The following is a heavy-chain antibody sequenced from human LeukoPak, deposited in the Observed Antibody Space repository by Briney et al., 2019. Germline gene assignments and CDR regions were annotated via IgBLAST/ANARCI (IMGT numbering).Heavy chain of an antibody. D-gene: IGHD3-10*01. J-gene: IGHJ4*02. CDR1: GFTFSGSA. CDR3: TRLYYFGWGGVY. CDR2: IRDKANSYAT. Sequence: SGGSLRLSCAASGFTFSGSAMHWVRQASGKGLEWVGRIRDKANSYATTYAASVKGRFTISRDDSKNTAYLQMNSLKTEDTAVYYCTRLYYFGWGGVYWAQGTLVPVSS. V-gene: IGHV3-73*01.